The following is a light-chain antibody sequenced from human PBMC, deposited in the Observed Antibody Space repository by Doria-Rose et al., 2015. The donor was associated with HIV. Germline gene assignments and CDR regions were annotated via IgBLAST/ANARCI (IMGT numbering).Light chain of an antibody. J-gene: IGKJ3*01. CDR3: QQYYDTPS. Sequence: DIRVTQSPESLGMSLGERATLNCKSNQSLLYTSKNYLAWYQQKPGQPPKLLIYWASTRLSGVPARFSGSGSGTDFTLTISSLEAEDVAVYYCQQYYDTPSFGPGTTVDIK. V-gene: IGKV4-1*01. CDR2: WAS. CDR1: QSLLYTSKNY.